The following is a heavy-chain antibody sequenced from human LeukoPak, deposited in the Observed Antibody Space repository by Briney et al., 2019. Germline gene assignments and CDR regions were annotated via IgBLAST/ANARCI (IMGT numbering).Heavy chain of an antibody. CDR3: AKDLMRRITMVRGVIPYYYGMDV. Sequence: PGGSLRLFCAASGLTFSSYAMSWVRQAPGKGLEWVSAISGSGGSTYYADSVKGRFTISRDNSKNTLYLQMNSLRAEDTAVYYCAKDLMRRITMVRGVIPYYYGMDVWGQGTTVTVSS. D-gene: IGHD3-10*01. CDR1: GLTFSSYA. V-gene: IGHV3-23*01. J-gene: IGHJ6*02. CDR2: ISGSGGST.